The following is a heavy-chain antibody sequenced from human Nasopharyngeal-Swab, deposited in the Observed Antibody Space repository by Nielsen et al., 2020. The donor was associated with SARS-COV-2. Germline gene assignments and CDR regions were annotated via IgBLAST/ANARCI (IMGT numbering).Heavy chain of an antibody. D-gene: IGHD1-26*01. J-gene: IGHJ5*02. Sequence: WVRQAPGPGLEWMGGFDPEDGETIYAQKFQGRVTMTEDTSTGTAYMELSSLRSEDTAVYYCATGTVVGATGWFDPWGQGTLVTVSS. CDR2: FDPEDGET. V-gene: IGHV1-24*01. CDR3: ATGTVVGATGWFDP.